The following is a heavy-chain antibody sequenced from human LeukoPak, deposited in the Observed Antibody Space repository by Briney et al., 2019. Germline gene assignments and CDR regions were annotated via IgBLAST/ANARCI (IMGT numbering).Heavy chain of an antibody. D-gene: IGHD3-3*01. CDR1: GYSISSGYY. V-gene: IGHV4-38-2*02. CDR2: IYHSGST. Sequence: SETLSHTCTGSGYSISSGYYWGWIRQPPGKGLEWIGSIYHSGSTYYNPSLKSRVTISVDTSKNQFSLKLSSVTAADTAVYYCASSPYEVSNWFDPWGQGTLVTVSS. J-gene: IGHJ5*02. CDR3: ASSPYEVSNWFDP.